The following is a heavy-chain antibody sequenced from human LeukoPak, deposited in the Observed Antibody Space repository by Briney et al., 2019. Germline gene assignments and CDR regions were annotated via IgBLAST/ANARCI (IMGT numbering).Heavy chain of an antibody. Sequence: ASVKVSCKASGYTFTSYGISWVRQAPGQGLEWMGWISAYNGNTNYAQKLQGRVTMTTDTSTSTAYMELRSLRSDDTALYYCARLITGTTEALVGWFDPWGQGTLVTVSS. J-gene: IGHJ5*02. CDR3: ARLITGTTEALVGWFDP. CDR1: GYTFTSYG. V-gene: IGHV1-18*01. CDR2: ISAYNGNT. D-gene: IGHD1-7*01.